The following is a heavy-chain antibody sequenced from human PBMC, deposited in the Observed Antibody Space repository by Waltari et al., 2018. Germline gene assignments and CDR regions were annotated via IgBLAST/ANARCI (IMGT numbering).Heavy chain of an antibody. CDR2: ISWNSGSI. CDR3: AKAVAGFDAFDI. CDR1: GFTFDAYA. Sequence: EVQLVESGGGLVQPGRSLRLSCAASGFTFDAYAMHWVRQAPGKGLEWVSGISWNSGSIGYADSVKGRFTISRDNAKNSLYLQMNSLRAEDTALYYCAKAVAGFDAFDIWGQGTMVTVSS. D-gene: IGHD6-19*01. V-gene: IGHV3-9*01. J-gene: IGHJ3*02.